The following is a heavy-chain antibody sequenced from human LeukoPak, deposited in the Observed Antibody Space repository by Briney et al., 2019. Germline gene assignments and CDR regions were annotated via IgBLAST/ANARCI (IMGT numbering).Heavy chain of an antibody. Sequence: PSETLSLTCTVSGGSISSYYWSWIRNPAGKGLEWLGRIYTSWSTNYNPSLKSRVTMSVDTSKNQFYLKLSPVTDADPAVYYRVRGPYGASISKCFYPLGQGTQVIVSP. CDR1: GGSISSYY. CDR3: VRGPYGASISKCFYP. J-gene: IGHJ5*02. CDR2: IYTSWST. V-gene: IGHV4-4*07. D-gene: IGHD4/OR15-4a*01.